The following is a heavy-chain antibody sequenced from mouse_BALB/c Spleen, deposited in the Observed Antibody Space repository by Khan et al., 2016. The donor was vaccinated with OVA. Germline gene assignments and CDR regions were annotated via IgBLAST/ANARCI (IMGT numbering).Heavy chain of an antibody. V-gene: IGHV1-20*02. CDR1: GYSFTGYF. D-gene: IGHD1-1*01. CDR3: TRSHRSDFDY. J-gene: IGHJ2*01. CDR2: INPHIGET. Sequence: EVQLQQSGPELVKPGASVKISCKASGYSFTGYFMNWVMQSHGKSLEWIGRINPHIGETFYNQMFKDKATFTVDESSSTAHLELRSLASEDSAVYYCTRSHRSDFDYWGQGTTLTVSS.